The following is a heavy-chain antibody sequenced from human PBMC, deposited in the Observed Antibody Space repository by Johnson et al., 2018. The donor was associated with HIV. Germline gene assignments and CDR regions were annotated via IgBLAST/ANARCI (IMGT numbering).Heavy chain of an antibody. CDR1: GFTFSDYD. CDR2: LSSSGTTV. J-gene: IGHJ3*02. V-gene: IGHV3-11*04. D-gene: IGHD3-22*01. CDR3: ARDRGYWDAFDI. Sequence: QEQLVESGGGLVQPGGSLRLSCAASGFTFSDYDMSWIRQAPGKGLEWVSFLSSSGTTVYNADSVKGRFSISRDNAKQSLYLQMNSLRAEDTAVYYCARDRGYWDAFDIWGQGTMVTVSS.